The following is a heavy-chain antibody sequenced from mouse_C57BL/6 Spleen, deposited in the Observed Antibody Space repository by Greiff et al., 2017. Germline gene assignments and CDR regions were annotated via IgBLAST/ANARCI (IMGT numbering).Heavy chain of an antibody. Sequence: VQLKESGPELVKPGASVKISCKASGYSFTGYYMNWVKQSPEKSLEWIGEINPSTGGTTYNQKFKAKATLTVDKSSSTAYMQLKSLTSEDSAVYYCARGGYGKGYFDVWGTGTTVTVSS. CDR1: GYSFTGYY. J-gene: IGHJ1*03. V-gene: IGHV1-42*01. CDR2: INPSTGGT. CDR3: ARGGYGKGYFDV. D-gene: IGHD2-10*02.